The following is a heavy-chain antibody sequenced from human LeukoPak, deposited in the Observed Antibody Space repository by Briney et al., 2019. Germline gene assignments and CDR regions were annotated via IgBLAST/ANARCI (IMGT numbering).Heavy chain of an antibody. J-gene: IGHJ5*02. CDR3: ARTTEDCSSTSCYQYWFDP. CDR2: IHYSGSP. CDR1: GGSFSGYY. Sequence: ASETLSLTCAVYGGSFSGYYWSWIRQPPGKGLEWIGYIHYSGSPNYNPSLKSRVSISVDTSKNQFSLKLNSVTAADTAVYYCARTTEDCSSTSCYQYWFDPWGQGTLVTVSS. D-gene: IGHD2-2*01. V-gene: IGHV4-59*01.